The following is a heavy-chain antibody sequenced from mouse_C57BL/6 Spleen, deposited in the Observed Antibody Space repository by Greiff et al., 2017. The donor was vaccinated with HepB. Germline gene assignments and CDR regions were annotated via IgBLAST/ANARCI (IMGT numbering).Heavy chain of an antibody. V-gene: IGHV3-6*01. D-gene: IGHD4-1*01. Sequence: DVQLQESGPGLVKPSQSLSLTCSVTGYSITSGYYWNWIRQFPGNKLEWMGYISYDGSNNYNPSLKNRISITRDTSKNQFFLKLNSMTTEDTATYYCARGLGRGYFDYWGQGTTLTVSS. CDR2: ISYDGSN. CDR1: GYSITSGYY. J-gene: IGHJ2*01. CDR3: ARGLGRGYFDY.